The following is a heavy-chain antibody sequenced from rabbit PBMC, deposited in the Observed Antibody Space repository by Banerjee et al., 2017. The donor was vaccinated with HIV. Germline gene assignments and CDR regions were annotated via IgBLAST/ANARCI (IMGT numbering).Heavy chain of an antibody. V-gene: IGHV1S45*01. CDR2: IYTDTDTT. D-gene: IGHD1-1*01. J-gene: IGHJ4*01. CDR1: GFTFSSYW. CDR3: ARDGSGGISYYFNL. Sequence: EQVEESGGDLVKPEGSLTLTCTASGFTFSSYWICWVRQAPGKGLELIACIYTDTDTTYYTTWAKGRFTISKTSSTTVTLQMTSLTAADTATYFCARDGSGGISYYFNLWGPGTLVTVS.